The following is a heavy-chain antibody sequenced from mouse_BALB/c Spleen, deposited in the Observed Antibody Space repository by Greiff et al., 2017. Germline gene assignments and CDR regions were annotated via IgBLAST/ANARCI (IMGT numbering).Heavy chain of an antibody. J-gene: IGHJ2*01. D-gene: IGHD1-1*01. CDR3: TRAGSSSAYYLDY. Sequence: EVQLQQSGTVLARPGASVKMSCKASGYTFTSYWMHWVKQRPGQGLEWIGAIYPGNSDTSYNQKFKGKAKLTAVTSASTAYMELSSLTNEDSAVYYCTRAGSSSAYYLDYWGQGTTVTVSS. CDR2: IYPGNSDT. CDR1: GYTFTSYW. V-gene: IGHV1-5*01.